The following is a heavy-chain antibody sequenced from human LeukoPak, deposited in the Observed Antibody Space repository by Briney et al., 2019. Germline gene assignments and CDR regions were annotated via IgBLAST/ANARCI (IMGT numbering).Heavy chain of an antibody. CDR1: GGSFSGHY. V-gene: IGHV4-34*01. CDR3: ASAPPYYYYGMDV. CDR2: INHSGST. J-gene: IGHJ6*02. Sequence: SETLSLTCAVYGGSFSGHYWGWIRQPPGKGLEWIGEINHSGSTNYNPSLKSRVTISVDTSKNQFSLKLSSVTAADTAVYYCASAPPYYYYGMDVWGQGTTVTVSS.